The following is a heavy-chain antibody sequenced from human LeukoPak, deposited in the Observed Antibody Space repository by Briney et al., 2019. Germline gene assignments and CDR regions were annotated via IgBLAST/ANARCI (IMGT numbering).Heavy chain of an antibody. V-gene: IGHV5-51*01. D-gene: IGHD3-3*01. CDR2: IYPGDSDT. CDR1: GYSFTSYW. CDR3: ARSVGTYDFWSGYYTGISSDYYYGMDV. J-gene: IGHJ6*02. Sequence: GESLKISCKGSGYSFTSYWIGWVRQMPGKGLEWMGIIYPGDSDTRYSPSFQGQVTISADKSISTAYLQWSSLKASDTAMHYCARSVGTYDFWSGYYTGISSDYYYGMDVWGQGTTVTVSS.